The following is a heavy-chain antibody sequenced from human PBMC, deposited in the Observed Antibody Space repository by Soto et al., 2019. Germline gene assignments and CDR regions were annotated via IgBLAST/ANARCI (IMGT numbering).Heavy chain of an antibody. CDR2: INPHSGAT. J-gene: IGHJ5*02. CDR3: VSAHALGFSNWFDH. CDR1: GYIFSANY. D-gene: IGHD3-3*01. V-gene: IGHV1-2*02. Sequence: GASVKVSGKASGYIFSANYIHWVRQAPGQGLEWLGWINPHSGATNYAQKFLGRVTMSADTSASTAYMDLARLKSDDTAVYYCVSAHALGFSNWFDHWGRGTLVTVSS.